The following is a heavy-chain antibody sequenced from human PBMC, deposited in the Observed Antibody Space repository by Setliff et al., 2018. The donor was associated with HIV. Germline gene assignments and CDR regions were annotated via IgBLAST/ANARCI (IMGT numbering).Heavy chain of an antibody. V-gene: IGHV1-24*01. J-gene: IGHJ4*02. D-gene: IGHD5-12*01. CDR1: GFTLSEGS. CDR2: FDPQDGET. CDR3: AIDGAGGWLRPMPDY. Sequence: ASVKVSCKVSGFTLSEGSIHWVRQAPGKGLEWMGYFDPQDGETVYAQKFQGRVTMTEDTSTDTAYMEMSGLRSEDTAVYYCAIDGAGGWLRPMPDYWGQGTLVTV.